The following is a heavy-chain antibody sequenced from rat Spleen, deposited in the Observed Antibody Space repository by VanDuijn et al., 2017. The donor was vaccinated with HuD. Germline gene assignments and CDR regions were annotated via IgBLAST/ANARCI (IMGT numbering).Heavy chain of an antibody. D-gene: IGHD1-6*01. J-gene: IGHJ2*01. V-gene: IGHV5-31*01. CDR1: GFTFNNYW. CDR2: ITNTGGST. Sequence: EVQLVESGGGLVQPGRSLKLSCVASGFTFNNYWMTWIRQAPGKGLEWVASITNTGGSTYYPDSVKGRFTISRDNAKSTLYLQMNSLRSEDTATYYCTRDVYTTDYYYPDYWGQGVMVTVSS. CDR3: TRDVYTTDYYYPDY.